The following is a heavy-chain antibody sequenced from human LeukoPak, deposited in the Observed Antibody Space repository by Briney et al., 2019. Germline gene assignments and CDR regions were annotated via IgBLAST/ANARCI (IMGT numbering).Heavy chain of an antibody. CDR1: GFTFSSYW. J-gene: IGHJ6*03. CDR3: AKDRESFAYYYYYMDV. Sequence: GGSLRLSCAASGFTFSSYWMSWVRQAPGKGLEWVANIKPDGGETYYVDSVKGRFTISRDNAKSSLYLQMNSLRVEDTAVYYCAKDRESFAYYYYYMDVWGKGTTVTISS. D-gene: IGHD3-3*01. V-gene: IGHV3-7*01. CDR2: IKPDGGET.